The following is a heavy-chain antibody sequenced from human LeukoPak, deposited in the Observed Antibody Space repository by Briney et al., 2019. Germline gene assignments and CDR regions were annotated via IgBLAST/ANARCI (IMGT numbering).Heavy chain of an antibody. Sequence: SETLSLTCTVSGGSISSYYWSWIRQPPGKGLEWIGYIYYSGSTNYNPSLKSRVTISVDTSKNQFSLKLSSVTAADTAVYYCARVKSSSGTLPSYYFDYWGQGTLVTVSS. J-gene: IGHJ4*02. CDR2: IYYSGST. D-gene: IGHD6-13*01. CDR3: ARVKSSSGTLPSYYFDY. CDR1: GGSISSYY. V-gene: IGHV4-59*01.